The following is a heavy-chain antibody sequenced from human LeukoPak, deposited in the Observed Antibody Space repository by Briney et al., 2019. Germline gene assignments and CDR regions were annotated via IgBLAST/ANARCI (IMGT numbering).Heavy chain of an antibody. J-gene: IGHJ4*02. Sequence: GGSLRLSCAASEFSVGSNYMTWVRQAPGKGLEWVSAISGSGGSTYYADSVKGRFTISRDNSKNTLYLQMNSLRAEDTAVYYCAKRDIFGGSSYWGQGTLVTVSS. CDR2: ISGSGGST. D-gene: IGHD2-15*01. V-gene: IGHV3-23*01. CDR1: EFSVGSNY. CDR3: AKRDIFGGSSY.